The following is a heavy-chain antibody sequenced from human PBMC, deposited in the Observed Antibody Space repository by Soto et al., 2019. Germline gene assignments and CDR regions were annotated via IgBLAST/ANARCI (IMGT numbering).Heavy chain of an antibody. V-gene: IGHV3-48*02. Sequence: GESXRLSCSTSGFSFIVYHINLLRHAPGKGLECVSYIDSRSSTIFYADSVRGRFTVSRDNAKNSLFLQMDSLRDEDTAVYFSARDYMFGSGRYYFESWGQGALVTVYS. D-gene: IGHD2-15*01. CDR1: GFSFIVYH. CDR3: ARDYMFGSGRYYFES. CDR2: IDSRSSTI. J-gene: IGHJ4*02.